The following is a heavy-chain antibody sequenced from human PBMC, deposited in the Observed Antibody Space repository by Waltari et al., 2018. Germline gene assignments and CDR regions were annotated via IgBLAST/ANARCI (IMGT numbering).Heavy chain of an antibody. Sequence: QLQMHESGPGLVKSSETLSLTCTVSGDTITNSNYYWAWSHQPPGKGLEWIGDNYYSVTSFYNPSLMSRLTLSADTSKNHFSLSLSSVTVADTAIYYCARRPMGAAFDYWSQGVLVTISS. CDR3: ARRPMGAAFDY. CDR1: GDTITNSNYY. J-gene: IGHJ4*02. V-gene: IGHV4-39*02. D-gene: IGHD3-16*01. CDR2: NYYSVTS.